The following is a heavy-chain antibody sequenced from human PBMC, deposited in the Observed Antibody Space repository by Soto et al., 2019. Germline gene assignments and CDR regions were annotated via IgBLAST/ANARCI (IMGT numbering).Heavy chain of an antibody. Sequence: QVQLQESGPGLVKPSGTLSLTCAVSGGSISSSNWWSWVRQPPGKGLEWIGEIYHSGSTNYNPYLKSRVTISVDKSKNQFSLKLSSVTAADTAVYYCARGHLYYYDSSGCYFDYWGQGTLVTVSS. J-gene: IGHJ4*02. CDR2: IYHSGST. CDR3: ARGHLYYYDSSGCYFDY. CDR1: GGSISSSNW. V-gene: IGHV4-4*02. D-gene: IGHD3-22*01.